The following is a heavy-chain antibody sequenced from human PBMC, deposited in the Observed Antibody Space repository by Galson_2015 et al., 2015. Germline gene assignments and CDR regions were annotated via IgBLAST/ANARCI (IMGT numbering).Heavy chain of an antibody. Sequence: SLRLSCAASGFTFSSYSMNWVRQAPGKGLEWVSYISSSSSTIYYADSVKGRFTISRDNVKNSLYLQMNSLRDEDTAVYYCASKWEPPRPYYYYGMDVWGQGTTVTVSS. J-gene: IGHJ6*02. V-gene: IGHV3-48*02. CDR2: ISSSSSTI. D-gene: IGHD1-26*01. CDR1: GFTFSSYS. CDR3: ASKWEPPRPYYYYGMDV.